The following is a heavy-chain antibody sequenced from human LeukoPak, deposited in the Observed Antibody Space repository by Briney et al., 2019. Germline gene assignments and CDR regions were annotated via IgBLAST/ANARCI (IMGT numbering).Heavy chain of an antibody. CDR1: GDSISSYY. V-gene: IGHV4-4*07. CDR2: LYTTGST. Sequence: PSETLSLTCTVSGDSISSYYWSWIRQPAGKGLEWIGRLYTTGSTNYNPSLKSRVTMSVDTSKNHFSLKLSFVTAADTAVYYCARGIAAAAKQGGFDFWGQGTLVTVSS. J-gene: IGHJ4*02. D-gene: IGHD6-13*01. CDR3: ARGIAAAAKQGGFDF.